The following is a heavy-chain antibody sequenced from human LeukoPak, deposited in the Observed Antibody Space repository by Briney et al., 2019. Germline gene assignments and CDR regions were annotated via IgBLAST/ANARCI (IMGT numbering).Heavy chain of an antibody. J-gene: IGHJ6*03. CDR1: GGPISSYY. CDR2: IYYSGST. Sequence: SETLSLTCTVSGGPISSYYWSWIRQPPGKGLEWIGYIYYSGSTNYNPPLKSRVTISVDTSKNQFSLKLSSVTAADTAVYYCARGLAQYYYYYMDVWGKGTTVTVSS. CDR3: ARGLAQYYYYYMDV. V-gene: IGHV4-59*01.